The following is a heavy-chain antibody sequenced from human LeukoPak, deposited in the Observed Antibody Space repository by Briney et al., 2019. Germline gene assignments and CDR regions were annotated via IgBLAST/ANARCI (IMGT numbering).Heavy chain of an antibody. J-gene: IGHJ4*02. V-gene: IGHV1-3*03. Sequence: ASVKVSCKASGYTFTSYAMHWVRQAPGQRLEWMGWINAGNGNTKYSQEFQGRVTITRDTSASTAYMELSSLKASDTAMYYCARLNSGWYHFDYWGQGTLVTVSS. D-gene: IGHD6-19*01. CDR2: INAGNGNT. CDR3: ARLNSGWYHFDY. CDR1: GYTFTSYA.